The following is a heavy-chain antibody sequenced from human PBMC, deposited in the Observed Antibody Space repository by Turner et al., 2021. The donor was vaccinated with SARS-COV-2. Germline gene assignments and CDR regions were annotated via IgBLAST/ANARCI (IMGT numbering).Heavy chain of an antibody. D-gene: IGHD1-1*01. CDR3: ARHQGSTSGYDHGMNV. V-gene: IGHV4-59*08. Sequence: QVQLQESGPGLVRPSETLFLTCTVSGGSISPKSWSWTRQSPGRGLEWIGYFYKIGSIDYNPTLRSRVTISVDTSKNQLSLNLISMTAADTAVYYCARHQGSTSGYDHGMNVWGQGTAVIVS. J-gene: IGHJ6*02. CDR2: FYKIGSI. CDR1: GGSISPKS.